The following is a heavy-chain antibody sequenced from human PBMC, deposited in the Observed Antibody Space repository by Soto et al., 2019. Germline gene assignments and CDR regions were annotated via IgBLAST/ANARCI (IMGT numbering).Heavy chain of an antibody. V-gene: IGHV1-3*01. J-gene: IGHJ5*02. CDR2: INAGNGNT. CDR1: GYTFTSYA. Sequence: ASVKVSCKASGYTFTSYAMHWVRQAPGQRLEWMGWINAGNGNTKYSQKFQGRVTITRDTSASTAYMELSSLRSEDTAVYYCARSTVSKNWFEPWGQGTLVIVS. CDR3: ARSTVSKNWFEP. D-gene: IGHD2-8*02.